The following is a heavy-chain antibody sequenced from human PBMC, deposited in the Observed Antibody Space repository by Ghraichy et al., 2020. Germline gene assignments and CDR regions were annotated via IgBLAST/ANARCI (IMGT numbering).Heavy chain of an antibody. V-gene: IGHV4-34*01. J-gene: IGHJ4*02. CDR3: ARGHIVVVTAQRGLDS. D-gene: IGHD2-21*02. Sequence: SETLSLPCAVYGGSFSDYYWSWIRQPPGKGLEWIGEINHSGSTNYNPSLKSRVTISVDTSKNQFSLKLSSVTAADTAVYYCARGHIVVVTAQRGLDSWGQGTLVTVSS. CDR1: GGSFSDYY. CDR2: INHSGST.